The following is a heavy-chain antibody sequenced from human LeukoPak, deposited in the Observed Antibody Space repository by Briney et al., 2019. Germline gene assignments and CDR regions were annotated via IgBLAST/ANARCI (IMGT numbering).Heavy chain of an antibody. J-gene: IGHJ4*02. CDR2: ISSSSSTI. CDR1: GFTFSSYS. CDR3: ATGTLGGWHYFDY. D-gene: IGHD2-15*01. Sequence: GGSLRLSCAASGFTFSSYSMNWVRQAPGKGLEWVSYISSSSSTIYYADSVKGRFTISRDNAKNLLYLQMNSLRAEDTAVYYCATGTLGGWHYFDYWGQGTLVTVSS. V-gene: IGHV3-48*01.